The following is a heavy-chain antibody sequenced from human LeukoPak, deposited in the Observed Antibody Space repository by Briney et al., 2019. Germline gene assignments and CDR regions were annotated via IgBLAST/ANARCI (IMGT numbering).Heavy chain of an antibody. Sequence: GGSLRLSCAASGFTFGSYGMHWVRQAPGKGLEWVAVISYDGSNKYYADSVKGRFTISRDNSKNTLYLQMNSLRAEDTAVYYCAKNGGSGSYRVYFQHWGQGTLVTVSS. V-gene: IGHV3-30*18. CDR3: AKNGGSGSYRVYFQH. CDR1: GFTFGSYG. J-gene: IGHJ1*01. D-gene: IGHD6-19*01. CDR2: ISYDGSNK.